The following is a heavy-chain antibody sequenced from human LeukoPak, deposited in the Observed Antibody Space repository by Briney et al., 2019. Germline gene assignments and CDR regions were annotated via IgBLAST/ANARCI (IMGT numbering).Heavy chain of an antibody. CDR3: ARDRGLAAAPDY. D-gene: IGHD6-13*01. J-gene: IGHJ4*02. Sequence: GGSLRLSCAASGFTFSSYAMHWVRQAPGKGLEWVAVISYDGSNKYYADSVKGRFTISRDNSKNTLYLQMNSLRAEDTAAYYCARDRGLAAAPDYWGQGTLVTVSS. V-gene: IGHV3-30-3*01. CDR1: GFTFSSYA. CDR2: ISYDGSNK.